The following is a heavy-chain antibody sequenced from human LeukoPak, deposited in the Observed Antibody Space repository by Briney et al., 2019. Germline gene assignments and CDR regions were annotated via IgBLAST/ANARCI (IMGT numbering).Heavy chain of an antibody. CDR3: ARATSQISYYYDSSGYLDY. CDR1: GGSLSGNY. V-gene: IGHV4-34*01. J-gene: IGHJ4*02. CDR2: INHSGRT. D-gene: IGHD3-22*01. Sequence: SETLSLTCAVSGGSLSGNYWSWIRQPPGKGLEWIGEINHSGRTKYNPSLKSRVTISVDTSKNQFSLKLSSVTAADTAMYFCARATSQISYYYDSSGYLDYWGQGTLVTVSS.